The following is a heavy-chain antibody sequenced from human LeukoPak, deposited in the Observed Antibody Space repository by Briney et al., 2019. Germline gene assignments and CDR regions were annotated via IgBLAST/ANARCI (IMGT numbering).Heavy chain of an antibody. CDR2: ISTYNGNT. CDR1: GYTFTSYG. Sequence: ASVKVSCKASGYTFTSYGISWVRQAPGQGLEWMGWISTYNGNTNYAQKLQGRVTTTTDTSTSTAYMEVRSLRSDDTAVYYCARAEQWLATVTWGQGTLVTVSS. D-gene: IGHD6-19*01. V-gene: IGHV1-18*01. CDR3: ARAEQWLATVT. J-gene: IGHJ4*02.